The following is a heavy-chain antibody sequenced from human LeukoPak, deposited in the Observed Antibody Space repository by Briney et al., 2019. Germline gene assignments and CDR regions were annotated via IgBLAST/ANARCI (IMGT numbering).Heavy chain of an antibody. CDR3: AKDRLELRDYFYGMDV. D-gene: IGHD1-7*01. Sequence: PGSSLRLACAASGSGVNDYAMRWVRQAPGKDLEWVSGINWNSGSIGYADSVKGRFTVSRDNAKNSLYLQMKSLSTEDTALYYCAKDRLELRDYFYGMDVWGQGTTVTVSS. CDR1: GSGVNDYA. CDR2: INWNSGSI. V-gene: IGHV3-9*01. J-gene: IGHJ6*02.